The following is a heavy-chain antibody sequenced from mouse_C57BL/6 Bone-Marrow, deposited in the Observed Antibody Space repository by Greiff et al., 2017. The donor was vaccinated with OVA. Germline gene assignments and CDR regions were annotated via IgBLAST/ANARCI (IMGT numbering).Heavy chain of an antibody. CDR2: IYPGDGDT. Sequence: VQLQQSGAELVKPGASVKISCKASGYAFSSYWMNWVKQRPGKGLEWIGQIYPGDGDTNYNGKFKGKATLTADKSSSTAYMQLSSLTSEDSAVYFCARCCYGSSPPWFAYWGQGTLVTVSA. J-gene: IGHJ3*01. D-gene: IGHD1-1*01. CDR3: ARCCYGSSPPWFAY. V-gene: IGHV1-80*01. CDR1: GYAFSSYW.